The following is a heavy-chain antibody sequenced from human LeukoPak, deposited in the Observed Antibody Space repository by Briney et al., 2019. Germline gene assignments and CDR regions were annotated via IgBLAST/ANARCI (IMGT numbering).Heavy chain of an antibody. CDR2: ISGSGGST. Sequence: GGSLRLSCAASGFTFSSYAMSWVRQAPGKGLEWVSAISGSGGSTYYADSVKGRFTISRDNSKNTLYLQMNSLRAEDTAVYYCASSIAAAGFSRGEYFQHWGQGTLVTVSS. CDR1: GFTFSSYA. CDR3: ASSIAAAGFSRGEYFQH. V-gene: IGHV3-23*01. D-gene: IGHD6-13*01. J-gene: IGHJ1*01.